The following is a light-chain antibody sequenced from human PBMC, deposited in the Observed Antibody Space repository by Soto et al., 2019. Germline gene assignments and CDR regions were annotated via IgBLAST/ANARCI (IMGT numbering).Light chain of an antibody. Sequence: DIQMTQSPSTLSASVGDRVTITCRASQSISSWLAWYQQKPGKAPKLLIYDASSLERGVPSRFSGSGSGTEFTLTIRSLQADHFATYCSQQYNIYSGTFGQETKVEI. CDR1: QSISSW. V-gene: IGKV1-5*01. J-gene: IGKJ1*01. CDR3: QQYNIYSGT. CDR2: DAS.